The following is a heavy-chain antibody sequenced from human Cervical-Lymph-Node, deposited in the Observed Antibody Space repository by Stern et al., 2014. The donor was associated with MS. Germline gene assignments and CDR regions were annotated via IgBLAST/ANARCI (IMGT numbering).Heavy chain of an antibody. CDR2: IDWNDKS. CDR3: ARMMGSGYRHYFDY. CDR1: GFSLVTSGVR. Sequence: QVTLKESGPPLVKPTQTLTLTCTFSGFSLVTSGVRVSWIRQPPGKALEWLARIDWNDKSFYNTSLMTRLTISKDTSKNQVVLTMTNVDPVDTATYYCARMMGSGYRHYFDYWGQGTPVTVS. D-gene: IGHD3-3*01. J-gene: IGHJ4*02. V-gene: IGHV2-70*04.